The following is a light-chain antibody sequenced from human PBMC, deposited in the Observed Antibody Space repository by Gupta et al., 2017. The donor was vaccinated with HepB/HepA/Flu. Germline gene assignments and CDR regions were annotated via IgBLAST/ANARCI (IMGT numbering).Light chain of an antibody. CDR3: CSYAGSYTLVV. V-gene: IGLV2-11*01. CDR1: SSYVGGYNY. J-gene: IGLJ2*01. Sequence: QSALPQPRSVSGSPGQSVTISCTGTSSYVGGYNYVSWYQHHPGKAPKLMIYDVNKRPSGVPDRFSGSKSGNTASLTISGLQAEDEADYYCCSYAGSYTLVVFGGGTKLTVL. CDR2: DVN.